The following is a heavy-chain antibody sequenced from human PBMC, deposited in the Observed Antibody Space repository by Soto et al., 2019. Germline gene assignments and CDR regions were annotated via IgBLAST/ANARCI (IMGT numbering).Heavy chain of an antibody. D-gene: IGHD1-26*01. J-gene: IGHJ3*02. CDR1: GFTFSSYG. CDR3: AKTKWEHGRENAFDI. V-gene: IGHV3-30*18. CDR2: ISYDGSNK. Sequence: GGSLRLSCAASGFTFSSYGMHWVRQAPGKGLEWVAVISYDGSNKYYADSVKGRFTISRDNSKNTLYLQMNSLRAEDTAVYYCAKTKWEHGRENAFDIWGQGTMVTVSS.